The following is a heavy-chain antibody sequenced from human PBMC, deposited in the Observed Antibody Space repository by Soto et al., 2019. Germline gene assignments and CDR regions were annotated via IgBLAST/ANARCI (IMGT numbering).Heavy chain of an antibody. V-gene: IGHV1-46*01. CDR2: INPSGGST. CDR1: GYTFTSYY. Sequence: ATVKVSCKASGYTFTSYYMHWVRQAPGQGLEWMGIINPSGGSTSYAQKFQGRVTMTRDTSTSTVYMELSSLRSEDTAVYYCATDGRDCGGDCYTDYWGQGTLVTVSS. D-gene: IGHD2-21*02. CDR3: ATDGRDCGGDCYTDY. J-gene: IGHJ4*02.